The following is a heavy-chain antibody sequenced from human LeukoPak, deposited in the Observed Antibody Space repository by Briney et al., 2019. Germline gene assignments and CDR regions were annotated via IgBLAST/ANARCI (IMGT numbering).Heavy chain of an antibody. Sequence: GGSLRLSCAASGFTFSSYGMHWVRQAPGKGLEWVAVIWYDGSNKYYADSVKGRFTISRDNSKNTLYLQMNSLRAEDTAVYYCAKDLAIFGVVIVSRTFDYWGQGTLVTVSS. V-gene: IGHV3-30*02. J-gene: IGHJ4*02. CDR2: IWYDGSNK. CDR3: AKDLAIFGVVIVSRTFDY. D-gene: IGHD3-3*01. CDR1: GFTFSSYG.